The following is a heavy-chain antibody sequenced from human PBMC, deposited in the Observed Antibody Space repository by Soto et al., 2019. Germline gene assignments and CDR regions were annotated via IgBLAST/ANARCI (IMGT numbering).Heavy chain of an antibody. Sequence: VKVSCKASGYTFTDYAIHWVRQAPGQRLERMGWLNTGNGNTKYSQKFQDRVSFTRDTSATTSYMELSSLTSEDTAVYYCARQRIQLLTDHWGQGTLVTVSS. CDR3: ARQRIQLLTDH. J-gene: IGHJ4*02. V-gene: IGHV1-3*04. D-gene: IGHD6-25*01. CDR1: GYTFTDYA. CDR2: LNTGNGNT.